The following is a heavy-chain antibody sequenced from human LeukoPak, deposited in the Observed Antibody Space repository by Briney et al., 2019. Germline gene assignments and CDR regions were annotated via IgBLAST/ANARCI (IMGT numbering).Heavy chain of an antibody. CDR1: GVSISSNSYY. Sequence: SETLSLTCAVSGVSISSNSYYWGWIRQPPGKGLEWIGSMYYSGNTYYSPSLKSRVTISVDTSKNQFSLKLSSETAADTAVYYCASGSHCGFNSGWLYYWGQGTLVTVSS. J-gene: IGHJ4*02. CDR2: MYYSGNT. D-gene: IGHD6-19*01. V-gene: IGHV4-39*01. CDR3: ASGSHCGFNSGWLYY.